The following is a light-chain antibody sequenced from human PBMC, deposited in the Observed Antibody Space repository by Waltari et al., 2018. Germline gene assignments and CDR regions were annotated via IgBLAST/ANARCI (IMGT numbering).Light chain of an antibody. Sequence: QLVLTQSPSASASLGASVKLTSTLRSRHSSYAFAWLQQQPEKSRRYLMKLNSDGSHYTAAGIPDRFSGSSSGAERYLTISSLQSEDEADYYCQTWGPGIRVFGTGTKVSLL. CDR1: SRHSSYA. J-gene: IGLJ1*01. V-gene: IGLV4-69*01. CDR3: QTWGPGIRV. CDR2: LNSDGSH.